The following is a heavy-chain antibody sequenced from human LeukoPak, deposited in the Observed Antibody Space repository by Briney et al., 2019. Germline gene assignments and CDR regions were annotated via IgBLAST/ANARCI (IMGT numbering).Heavy chain of an antibody. D-gene: IGHD6-19*01. CDR3: ARDSGEDSGWHTYPSY. Sequence: GGSQRLSCAASGFTFSSYGMHWVRQAPGKGLEWVGFIRYDGNDKCYADSVKGRFSISRDNSKNTLYLQMNSLRTEDTAVYYCARDSGEDSGWHTYPSYWGQGTLLTVSS. CDR1: GFTFSSYG. V-gene: IGHV3-30*02. CDR2: IRYDGNDK. J-gene: IGHJ4*02.